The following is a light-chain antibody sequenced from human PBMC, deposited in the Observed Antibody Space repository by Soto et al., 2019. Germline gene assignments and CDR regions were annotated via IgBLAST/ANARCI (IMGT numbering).Light chain of an antibody. J-gene: IGLJ1*01. Sequence: QSALTQPASVSGSPGQPITISCSGTSSDVGGYNYVSWYQQHPGKAPKLMIYEVSNRPSGVSDRFFGSKFGNTASLTISGLQAADEADYYCSLYTSENTYVFGTGTKVTVL. CDR3: SLYTSENTYV. CDR2: EVS. V-gene: IGLV2-14*01. CDR1: SSDVGGYNY.